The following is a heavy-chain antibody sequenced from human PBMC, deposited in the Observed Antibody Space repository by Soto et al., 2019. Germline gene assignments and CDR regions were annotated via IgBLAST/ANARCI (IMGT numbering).Heavy chain of an antibody. D-gene: IGHD2-2*01. CDR3: ARVVPAAMYYYYGMDV. CDR1: GFTFSTYA. Sequence: QVQLVESGGGVVQPGRSLRLSCAASGFTFSTYAMHWVRQAPGKGLEWVAGLSYDGSNKYYADSVKGRFTISRDNSKNTLYLQMTSLRAEDPAVYYCARVVPAAMYYYYGMDVWGQGTTVTVSS. CDR2: LSYDGSNK. V-gene: IGHV3-30*03. J-gene: IGHJ6*02.